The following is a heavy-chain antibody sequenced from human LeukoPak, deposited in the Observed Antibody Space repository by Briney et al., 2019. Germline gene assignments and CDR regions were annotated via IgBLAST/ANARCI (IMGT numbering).Heavy chain of an antibody. CDR1: GYSISSDYY. Sequence: SETLSLTCTVSGYSISSDYYWGWIRQTPGKGLEWIGSVYHSGTTYHNPSLKSRVTMSVDTSKNQFFLTLTSVTAADTALYYCTRELAGTTVEDWGQGTLVTVSS. CDR2: VYHSGTT. CDR3: TRELAGTTVED. D-gene: IGHD1-1*01. V-gene: IGHV4-38-2*02. J-gene: IGHJ4*02.